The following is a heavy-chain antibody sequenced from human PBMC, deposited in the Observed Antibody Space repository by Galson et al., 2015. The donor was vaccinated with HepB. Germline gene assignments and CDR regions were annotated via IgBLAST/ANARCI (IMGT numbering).Heavy chain of an antibody. J-gene: IGHJ6*02. CDR3: ARDWRVVPAPIWGDYYNGAGV. Sequence: SVKVSCKASGYTFTSDGISWVRQAPGQGLEWMGWTSAYNGNTNYAQKFEGRVTMTTDTFTSTAYMELRSLISDDTAVYYCARDWRVVPAPIWGDYYNGAGVWDQGPTVTGS. CDR2: TSAYNGNT. CDR1: GYTFTSDG. D-gene: IGHD2-8*01. V-gene: IGHV1-18*04.